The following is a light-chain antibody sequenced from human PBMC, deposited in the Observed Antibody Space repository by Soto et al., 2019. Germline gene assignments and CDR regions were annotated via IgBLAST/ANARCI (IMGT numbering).Light chain of an antibody. V-gene: IGLV1-44*01. CDR2: SNN. J-gene: IGLJ3*02. CDR1: SPNIGSNT. CDR3: ATWDDSLNGWV. Sequence: QSVLTQPPSASGTPGQRVTISCSGSSPNIGSNTVNWCQQLPGTAPKLLIYSNNQRPSGVPDRISGSKSGTSASLAISGLQAEDEADYYCATWDDSLNGWVFGGGTKLTVL.